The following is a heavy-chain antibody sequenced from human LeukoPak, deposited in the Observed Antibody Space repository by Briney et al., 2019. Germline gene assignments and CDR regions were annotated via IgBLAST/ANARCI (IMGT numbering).Heavy chain of an antibody. D-gene: IGHD1-26*01. CDR1: GFTFSNFL. CDR2: ISGSGGDT. CDR3: AKKGATTGDFDY. V-gene: IGHV3-23*01. J-gene: IGHJ4*02. Sequence: GGSLRLSCAASGFTFSNFLMTWVRQAPGKGPEWVSAISGSGGDTYYADSVKGRFTISRDNSKNTLYLQMNSLRDEDTAVYYCAKKGATTGDFDYWGQGTLVTVSS.